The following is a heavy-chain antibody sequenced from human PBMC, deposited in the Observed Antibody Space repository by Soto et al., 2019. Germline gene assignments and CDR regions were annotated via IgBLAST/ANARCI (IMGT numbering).Heavy chain of an antibody. CDR2: IYPGDSDT. Sequence: GESLKISCKGSGYSFTSYWIGWVRQMPGKGLEWMGIIYPGDSDTRYSPSFQGQVTISADKSISTAYLQWSSLKASDTAMYYCATGFWSGYYHPHYYYYGMDVWGQGTTVTVSS. J-gene: IGHJ6*02. D-gene: IGHD3-3*01. CDR3: ATGFWSGYYHPHYYYYGMDV. CDR1: GYSFTSYW. V-gene: IGHV5-51*01.